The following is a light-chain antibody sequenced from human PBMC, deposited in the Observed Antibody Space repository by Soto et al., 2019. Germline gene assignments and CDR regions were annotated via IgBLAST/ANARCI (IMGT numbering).Light chain of an antibody. Sequence: ENVLTQSPGNLSLSPGERATLSCRASQRVNRYYLTWYQQKPGQAPRLLIYGASNRATGIPDRFTGSGSGTDFTLTISRLEPEDFAVYYCQQYSSSPLTFGGGTKVDIK. J-gene: IGKJ4*01. CDR3: QQYSSSPLT. CDR1: QRVNRYY. V-gene: IGKV3-20*01. CDR2: GAS.